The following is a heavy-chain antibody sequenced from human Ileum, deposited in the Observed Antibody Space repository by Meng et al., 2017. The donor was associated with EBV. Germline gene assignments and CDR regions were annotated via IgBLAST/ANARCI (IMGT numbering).Heavy chain of an antibody. D-gene: IGHD6-19*01. V-gene: IGHV4-39*01. CDR1: GGSISSSDYY. J-gene: IGHJ4*02. CDR3: ARRGYSSGWYAYDY. CDR2: LYFSGST. Sequence: LQPKRAGPGLVKPSETLSLTCTVAGGSISSSDYYWGWIRQPPGKGLEWIGSLYFSGSTYSNPSLESRVTISVDTSNNQFSLKLSSVTAADTAVYYCARRGYSSGWYAYDYWGQGTLVTVSS.